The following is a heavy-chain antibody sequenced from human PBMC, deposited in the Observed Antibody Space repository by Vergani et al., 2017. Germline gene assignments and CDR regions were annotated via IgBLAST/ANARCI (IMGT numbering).Heavy chain of an antibody. CDR2: IDHTGRP. Sequence: QVQLQQWGGGLLQPSETLSLTCVVNGGSFTTYHWTWIRQSPGEGLEWVGDIDHTGRPDYNPSLKSRLTMSVDKSRNQFSLTLNSATATDTAIYFCARVNTETNGHLYYYYYMDVWGQGTAVTVS. J-gene: IGHJ6*03. D-gene: IGHD4-11*01. CDR1: GGSFTTYH. CDR3: ARVNTETNGHLYYYYYMDV. V-gene: IGHV4-34*01.